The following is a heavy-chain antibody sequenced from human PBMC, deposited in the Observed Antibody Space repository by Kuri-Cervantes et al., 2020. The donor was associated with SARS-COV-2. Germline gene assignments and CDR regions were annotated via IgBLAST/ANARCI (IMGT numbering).Heavy chain of an antibody. J-gene: IGHJ3*02. CDR3: ARALPWDLRGNDAFDI. CDR1: GRSFSGYY. CDR2: INDSGST. V-gene: IGHV4-34*01. Sequence: ESLKISCAVYGRSFSGYYWSWIRQPPGKGLEWIGEINDSGSTNYNPSLKSRVTISVDTSKNQFSLKLSSVTAADTAVYYCARALPWDLRGNDAFDIWGQGTMVTDSS. D-gene: IGHD1-26*01.